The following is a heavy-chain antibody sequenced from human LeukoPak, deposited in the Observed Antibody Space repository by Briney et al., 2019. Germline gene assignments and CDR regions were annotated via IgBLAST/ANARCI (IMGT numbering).Heavy chain of an antibody. CDR1: GGSFSGYY. D-gene: IGHD3-10*01. Sequence: ETLSLTCAVYGGSFSGYYWSWVRQAPGKGLEWVSTISGSGGTTYYSDAVKGRFTISRDDSKNTLYLQMNSLRAEDTAVYYCAKRLGDYWGQGTLVTVSS. V-gene: IGHV3-23*01. CDR3: AKRLGDY. CDR2: ISGSGGTT. J-gene: IGHJ4*02.